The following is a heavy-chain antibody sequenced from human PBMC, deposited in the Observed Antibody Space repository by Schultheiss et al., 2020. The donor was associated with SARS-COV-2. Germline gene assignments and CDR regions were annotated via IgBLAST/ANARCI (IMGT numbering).Heavy chain of an antibody. CDR2: IYYSGST. CDR3: ARSGGDYGSGSYYLAHDAFDI. V-gene: IGHV4-59*08. CDR1: GGSISSYY. D-gene: IGHD3-10*01. J-gene: IGHJ3*02. Sequence: SETLSLTCTVSGGSISSYYWSWIRQPPGKGLEWIGYIYYSGSTYYNPSLKSRVTISVDTSKNQFSLKLSSVTAADTAVYYCARSGGDYGSGSYYLAHDAFDIWGQGTMVTVSS.